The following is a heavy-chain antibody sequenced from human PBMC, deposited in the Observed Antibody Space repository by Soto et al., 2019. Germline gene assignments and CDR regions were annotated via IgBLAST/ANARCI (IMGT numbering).Heavy chain of an antibody. CDR3: AKGVRGVPTWFDP. D-gene: IGHD3-10*01. V-gene: IGHV4-31*03. CDR2: IYYSGGT. Sequence: QVQLQESGPGLVRPSQTLSLSCTVSGGSISNSANPWSWIRQHPGEGLEWIGYIYYSGGTYYSPSRKGRVTMSIAPSTNQFSLKLSSVPAAYTAVYYCAKGVRGVPTWFDPWGQGTLVTVSS. J-gene: IGHJ5*02. CDR1: GGSISNSANP.